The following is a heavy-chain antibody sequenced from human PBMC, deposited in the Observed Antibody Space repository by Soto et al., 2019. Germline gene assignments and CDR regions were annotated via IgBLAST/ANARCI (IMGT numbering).Heavy chain of an antibody. CDR3: ARGAKQFDIDY. CDR2: INHSGST. V-gene: IGHV4-34*01. CDR1: GGSFSGYY. Sequence: PSETLSLTCAVYGGSFSGYYWSWIRQPPGKGLEWIGEINHSGSTNYNPSLKSRVTISVDTYKNQFSLKLSAVTAADTAVYYCARGAKQFDIDYWAKGTLVTVSS. D-gene: IGHD6-19*01. J-gene: IGHJ4*02.